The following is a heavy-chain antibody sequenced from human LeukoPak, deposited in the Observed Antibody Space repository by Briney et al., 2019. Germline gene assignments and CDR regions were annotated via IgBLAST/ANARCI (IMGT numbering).Heavy chain of an antibody. Sequence: ASVKVSCKASGGTFSSYAISWVRQAPGQGLEWMGRIIPILGIANYAQKFQGRVTITADKSTSTAYMELSSLRSEDTAVYYCARDLGDTAMTLPPFGYWDQGTLVTVSS. CDR3: ARDLGDTAMTLPPFGY. CDR2: IIPILGIA. D-gene: IGHD5-18*01. J-gene: IGHJ4*02. V-gene: IGHV1-69*04. CDR1: GGTFSSYA.